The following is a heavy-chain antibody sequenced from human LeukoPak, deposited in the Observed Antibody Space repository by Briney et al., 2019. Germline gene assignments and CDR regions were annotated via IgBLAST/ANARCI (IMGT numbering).Heavy chain of an antibody. Sequence: GGSLRLSCAASGFTFSSYEMNWVRQAPGKGLEGVSYISSSGSTIYDADSVKGRFTISRDNAKNSLYLQMNDLRAEDTAVYYCARHYFGGFDIWGQGTMVIVSS. D-gene: IGHD2-21*01. CDR3: ARHYFGGFDI. CDR1: GFTFSSYE. CDR2: ISSSGSTI. J-gene: IGHJ3*02. V-gene: IGHV3-48*03.